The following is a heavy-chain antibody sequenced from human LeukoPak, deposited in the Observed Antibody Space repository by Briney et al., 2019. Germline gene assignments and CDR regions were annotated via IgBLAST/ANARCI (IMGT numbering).Heavy chain of an antibody. CDR1: GFTFSNAW. CDR2: IKSKTDGGTT. J-gene: IGHJ4*02. D-gene: IGHD5-24*01. CDR3: AATNYGQFDY. V-gene: IGHV3-15*07. Sequence: GGSLRLSCAASGFTFSNAWMNWVRQAPGKGLEWVGRIKSKTDGGTTDYAAPVKGRFTISRDNSKNTLYLQMNSLRAEDTAVYYCAATNYGQFDYWGQGTLVTVSS.